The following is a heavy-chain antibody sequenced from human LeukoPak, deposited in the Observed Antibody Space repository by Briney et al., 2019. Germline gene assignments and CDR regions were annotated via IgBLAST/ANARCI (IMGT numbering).Heavy chain of an antibody. CDR3: ARGRDEYKGGNY. CDR1: GGSISSYY. CDR2: IYTSGST. Sequence: PSETLSLTCTVSGGSISSYYWSWIRQPAGKGLEWIGRIYTSGSTNYNPSLKGRVTMSVDTSKNQFSLNLNSVTAADTAVYYCARGRDEYKGGNYWGQGTLVTVSS. J-gene: IGHJ4*02. D-gene: IGHD5-24*01. V-gene: IGHV4-4*07.